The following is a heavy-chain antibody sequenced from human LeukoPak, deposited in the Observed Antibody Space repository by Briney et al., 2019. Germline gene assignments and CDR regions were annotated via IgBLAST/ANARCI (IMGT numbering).Heavy chain of an antibody. CDR2: IYYSGST. CDR3: ARLRPEYYDSSYYFDY. J-gene: IGHJ4*02. CDR1: GGSISSSSYY. V-gene: IGHV4-39*07. Sequence: SETLSLTCTVSGGSISSSSYYWGWIRQPPGKGLEWIGSIYYSGSTYYNPSLKSRVTISVDTSKNQFSLKLSSVTAADTAVYYCARLRPEYYDSSYYFDYRGQGTLVTVSS. D-gene: IGHD3-22*01.